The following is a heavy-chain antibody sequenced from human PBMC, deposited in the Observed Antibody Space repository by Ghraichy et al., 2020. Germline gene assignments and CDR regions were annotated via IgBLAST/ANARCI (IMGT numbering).Heavy chain of an antibody. CDR2: ISFDGSNK. D-gene: IGHD3-9*01. CDR3: NVEAVDSEDYYYGMDV. CDR1: GFIFSSYA. Sequence: GESLNISCAASGFIFSSYAMHWVRQAPGKGLVWVASISFDGSNKYYGDSVKCRFTISRDNSKNTVYLQMNSLTAEDTAVYYCNVEAVDSEDYYYGMDVWGQGTTVTVSS. V-gene: IGHV3-30*03. J-gene: IGHJ6*02.